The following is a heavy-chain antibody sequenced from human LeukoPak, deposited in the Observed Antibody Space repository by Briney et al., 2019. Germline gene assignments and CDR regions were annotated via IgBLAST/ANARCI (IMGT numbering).Heavy chain of an antibody. V-gene: IGHV4-59*01. CDR2: IYYSGST. Sequence: PSETLSLTCTVSGGSISSYYWSWIRQPPGKGLEWIGYIYYSGSTNYNPSLKSRVTISVDTSKNQFSLKLSSVTAADTAVYYCVRDNGSGSYFHGWFDPWGQGTLVTVSS. CDR1: GGSISSYY. D-gene: IGHD3-10*01. J-gene: IGHJ5*02. CDR3: VRDNGSGSYFHGWFDP.